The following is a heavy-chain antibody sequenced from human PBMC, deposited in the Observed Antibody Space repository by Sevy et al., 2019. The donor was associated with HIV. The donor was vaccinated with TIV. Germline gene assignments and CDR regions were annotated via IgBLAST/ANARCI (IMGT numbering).Heavy chain of an antibody. CDR1: GFTFSSYA. J-gene: IGHJ3*02. D-gene: IGHD3-22*01. Sequence: GGSLRLSCAASGFTFSSYAMSWVRQAPGKGLEWVSAISGSGGSTDYANSVKGRFTISRDNSKNTLYLQMNSLRAEDTAVYYCAKDQGDYYDSSGYYSTVGAFDIWGQGTMVTVSS. CDR2: ISGSGGST. CDR3: AKDQGDYYDSSGYYSTVGAFDI. V-gene: IGHV3-23*01.